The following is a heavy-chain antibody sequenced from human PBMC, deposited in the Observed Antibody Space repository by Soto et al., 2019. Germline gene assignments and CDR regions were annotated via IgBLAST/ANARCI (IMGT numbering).Heavy chain of an antibody. CDR2: IYHSGST. V-gene: IGHV4-4*02. CDR1: GGSISSSNW. D-gene: IGHD2-8*01. CDR3: SILNIVLMVYAANWLDP. J-gene: IGHJ5*02. Sequence: SETLSLTCAVSGGSISSSNWWSWVRQPPGKGLEWIGEIYHSGSTNYNPSLKSRVTISVDKSKNQFSLKLSSVTAADTAVYYCSILNIVLMVYAANWLDPWGQGTLVTVSS.